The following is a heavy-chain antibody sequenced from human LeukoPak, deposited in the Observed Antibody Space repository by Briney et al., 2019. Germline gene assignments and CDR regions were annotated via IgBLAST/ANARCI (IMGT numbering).Heavy chain of an antibody. V-gene: IGHV3-30*18. Sequence: GRSLRLSCAASGFTFSTYGMHWVRQAPGKGLEWVAVISYDGSNKYYADSVKGRFAISRDDSKNTLYLQMNSLRAEDTAVYYCAKASFRIAAAGTSDYRGQGTLVTVSS. CDR3: AKASFRIAAAGTSDY. CDR1: GFTFSTYG. CDR2: ISYDGSNK. D-gene: IGHD6-13*01. J-gene: IGHJ4*02.